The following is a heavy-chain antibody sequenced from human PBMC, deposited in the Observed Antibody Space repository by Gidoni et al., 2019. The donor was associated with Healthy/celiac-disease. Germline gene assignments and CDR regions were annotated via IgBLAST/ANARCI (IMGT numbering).Heavy chain of an antibody. CDR2: ISGYNGNT. Sequence: QVQLVQSGAEVKKPGASAKVSFKAAGYTFTSYGISWVRQAPGQGLEWMGWISGYNGNTNYAQKLQGRVTMTTDTSTSTAYMELRSLRSDDTAVYYCARVATIFGVVWTWGYYYGMDVWGQGTTVTVSS. CDR1: GYTFTSYG. V-gene: IGHV1-18*01. J-gene: IGHJ6*02. D-gene: IGHD3-3*01. CDR3: ARVATIFGVVWTWGYYYGMDV.